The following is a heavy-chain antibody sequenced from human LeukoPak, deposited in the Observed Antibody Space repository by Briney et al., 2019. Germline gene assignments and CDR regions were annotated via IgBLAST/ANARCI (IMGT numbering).Heavy chain of an antibody. J-gene: IGHJ4*02. V-gene: IGHV5-51*01. Sequence: PGESLKISCKGSGYSFTSYWIGWVRQMPGKGLEWMGVIYPDDSDSRYSPSFQGLVTISADKSISTAYLQWSSLEASDTAMYYCARATTGIRTIDYWGQGTLVTVSS. CDR1: GYSFTSYW. D-gene: IGHD1-1*01. CDR3: ARATTGIRTIDY. CDR2: IYPDDSDS.